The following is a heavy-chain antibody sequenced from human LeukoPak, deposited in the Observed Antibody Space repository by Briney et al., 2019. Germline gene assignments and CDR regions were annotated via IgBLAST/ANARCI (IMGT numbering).Heavy chain of an antibody. Sequence: PGRSLRLSCAASGFTFSSYAMSWVRQAPGKGLQWVSALSGSGLSTYYADSVKGRFTISRDNSKNTLYLQMNSLRAEDTAVYYCAKGGESSSWLFDYWGQGTLVPVSP. CDR1: GFTFSSYA. V-gene: IGHV3-23*01. CDR2: LSGSGLST. D-gene: IGHD6-13*01. CDR3: AKGGESSSWLFDY. J-gene: IGHJ4*02.